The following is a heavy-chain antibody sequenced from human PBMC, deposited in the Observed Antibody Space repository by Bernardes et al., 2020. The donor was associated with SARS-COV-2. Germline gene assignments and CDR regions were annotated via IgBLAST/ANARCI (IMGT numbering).Heavy chain of an antibody. V-gene: IGHV4-59*01. CDR1: GGSIRSYY. CDR2: IYYSGNT. D-gene: IGHD1-1*01. J-gene: IGHJ5*02. CDR3: ARGSSWFDP. Sequence: WETLSLTCTVSGGSIRSYYWSWIRQPPGQGLEWIGYIYYSGNTNYNPSLKSRVTISVDTSKNQFSLKLSSVTAADTAVYYCARGSSWFDPWGQGTLVTVSS.